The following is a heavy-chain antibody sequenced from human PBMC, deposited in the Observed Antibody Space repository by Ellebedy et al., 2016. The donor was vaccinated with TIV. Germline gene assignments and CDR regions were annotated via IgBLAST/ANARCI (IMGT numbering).Heavy chain of an antibody. D-gene: IGHD3-16*01. CDR2: ISSSSSTI. V-gene: IGHV3-48*01. Sequence: GGSLRLSXAASGFTFSSYTMHWVRQAPGKGLEWVSYISSSSSTIYYADSVKGRFTISRDNAKNSLYLQMNSLRAEDTAVYHCAKTPPGGIKPNWFDPWGQGTLVTVSS. J-gene: IGHJ5*02. CDR1: GFTFSSYT. CDR3: AKTPPGGIKPNWFDP.